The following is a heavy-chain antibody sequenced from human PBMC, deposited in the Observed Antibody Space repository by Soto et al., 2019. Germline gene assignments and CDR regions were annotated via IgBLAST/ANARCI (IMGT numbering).Heavy chain of an antibody. CDR1: GFTFSTYA. D-gene: IGHD4-17*01. Sequence: GGSLRLSCAASGFTFSTYAMIWVRQAPGKGLEWVSVITGSGGSTYYADSVKGRFTISRDTSKNTLFLQMNSLRAEDTAVYYCAKARYGDYGGIDYWGQGTMVNVSS. CDR2: ITGSGGST. J-gene: IGHJ4*02. V-gene: IGHV3-23*01. CDR3: AKARYGDYGGIDY.